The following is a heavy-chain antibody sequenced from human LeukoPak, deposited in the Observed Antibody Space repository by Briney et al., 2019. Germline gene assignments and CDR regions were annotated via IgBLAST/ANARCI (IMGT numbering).Heavy chain of an antibody. CDR2: FDPEDGET. D-gene: IGHD2-21*02. CDR3: ATVGGDYRHPGWFDP. CDR1: VYTFTSYY. Sequence: ASVKVSCKASVYTFTSYYMHWVPQAPGKGLERRGGFDPEDGETIYAQTFQGRVTMTEDTSTDTAYMELSSLRSEDTAVYCCATVGGDYRHPGWFDPWGRGPVVTVSS. J-gene: IGHJ5*02. V-gene: IGHV1-24*01.